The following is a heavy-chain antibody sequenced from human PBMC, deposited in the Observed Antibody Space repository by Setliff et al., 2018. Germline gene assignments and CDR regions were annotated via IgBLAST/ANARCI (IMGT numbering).Heavy chain of an antibody. CDR3: TRSRAPRVVLAADFDL. Sequence: ASVKVSCKTSGFSFSTFGSSWVRQAPGQGLEWMGWISPYSGETNYAQKFQDRLSVTADTSSKTTYMELRSLTSDDTAVYFCTRSRAPRVVLAADFDLWGQGTLVTISS. CDR1: GFSFSTFG. J-gene: IGHJ4*02. CDR2: ISPYSGET. V-gene: IGHV1-18*01. D-gene: IGHD2-15*01.